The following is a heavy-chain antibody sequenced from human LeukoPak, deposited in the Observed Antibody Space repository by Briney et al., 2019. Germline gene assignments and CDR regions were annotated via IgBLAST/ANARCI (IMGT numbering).Heavy chain of an antibody. CDR2: INPTGGST. J-gene: IGHJ4*02. CDR1: GGTFGSYA. D-gene: IGHD6-6*01. V-gene: IGHV1-46*01. Sequence: AASVKVSCTASGGTFGSYAISWVRQAPGQGLEWMGIINPTGGSTTYAQKFQGRVTMTRDTSTSTVYMELSSLRSDDTAVYYCARTAARRFDYWGRGTLVTVSS. CDR3: ARTAARRFDY.